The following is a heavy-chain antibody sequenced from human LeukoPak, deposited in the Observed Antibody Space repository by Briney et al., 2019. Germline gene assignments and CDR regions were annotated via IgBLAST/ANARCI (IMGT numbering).Heavy chain of an antibody. J-gene: IGHJ3*02. CDR2: ISGSGDRT. D-gene: IGHD4-17*01. V-gene: IGHV3-23*01. Sequence: GGSLRLSCAASGITASSYAMTWVRQAPGKGLEWVSTISGSGDRTLYADSVKGRFTISRDNFKNTLHLQMNSLRAEDTALYHCAKDPNGDYIGAFDMWGQGTMVTVSS. CDR1: GITASSYA. CDR3: AKDPNGDYIGAFDM.